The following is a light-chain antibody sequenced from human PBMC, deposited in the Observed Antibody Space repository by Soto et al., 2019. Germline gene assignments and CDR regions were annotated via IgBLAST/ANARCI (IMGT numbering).Light chain of an antibody. J-gene: IGKJ1*01. Sequence: EIVLTQSPGTLSLSLGERATLSCRASQSVSSSYLAWYQQKPGQAPRILMYDASTRATGISARFSGSGSGTDFTLTISSLEPEDFAVYYCQQRSNWPRTFGQGTKVDI. CDR3: QQRSNWPRT. CDR2: DAS. CDR1: QSVSSSY. V-gene: IGKV3D-20*02.